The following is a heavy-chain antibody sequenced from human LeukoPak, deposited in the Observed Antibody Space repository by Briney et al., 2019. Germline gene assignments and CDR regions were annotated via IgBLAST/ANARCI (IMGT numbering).Heavy chain of an antibody. Sequence: GGSLRLSCAASGFTVSSNYMSWVRPAPGKGLEWVSGIYSGGSTYYADSVKGRFTISRDNSKNTLYLQMNSLRAEDTAVYYCAREVVGITSFGVVDYWGQGTLVTVSS. V-gene: IGHV3-66*02. CDR1: GFTVSSNY. CDR3: AREVVGITSFGVVDY. D-gene: IGHD3-3*01. J-gene: IGHJ4*02. CDR2: IYSGGST.